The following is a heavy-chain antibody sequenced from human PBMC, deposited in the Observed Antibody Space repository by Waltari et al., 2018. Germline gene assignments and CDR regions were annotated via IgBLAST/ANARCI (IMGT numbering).Heavy chain of an antibody. D-gene: IGHD1-26*01. CDR3: ARPVGNET. CDR1: GFSVSGFY. CDR2: IYSGGST. Sequence: EVQLVESGGGLVQPGGSLRLSCAASGFSVSGFYMTWVRQAPGKGLQWVSIIYSGGSTYYADSVKGRFTISRDNSKNTVFLQMNSLRVDDTAVYYCARPVGNETWGQGTLVTVSS. V-gene: IGHV3-53*01. J-gene: IGHJ5*02.